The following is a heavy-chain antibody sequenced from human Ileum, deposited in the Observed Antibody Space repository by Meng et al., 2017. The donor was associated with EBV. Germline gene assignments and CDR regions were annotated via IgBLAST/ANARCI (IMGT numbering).Heavy chain of an antibody. V-gene: IGHV1-8*01. CDR3: VRGKLTTVITPTDY. CDR1: GYTFSSYD. J-gene: IGHJ4*02. CDR2: MNPNSANT. D-gene: IGHD4-23*01. Sequence: QVQLWTYGAEVKKPGASVKVSCKASGYTFSSYDINWLRQVPGQGPEWRGWMNPNSANTGFAPKFQGRVTMTRDTSITTAYMELSSLTSEDTAVYYCVRGKLTTVITPTDYWGQGTLVTVSS.